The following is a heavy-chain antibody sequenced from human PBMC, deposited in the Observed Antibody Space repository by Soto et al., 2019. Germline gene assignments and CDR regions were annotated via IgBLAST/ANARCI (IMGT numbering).Heavy chain of an antibody. D-gene: IGHD5-12*01. CDR1: GFTFSSYV. Sequence: GGSLRLSCSASGFTFSSYVMHWVRQAPGKGLENVSAIITTGGTTYYADSVRGRFTISRDNSKNTLYLQMSSLRVEDTSVYYCVKGQNIVGTTHFDYWGQGTLVTVSS. J-gene: IGHJ4*02. CDR3: VKGQNIVGTTHFDY. V-gene: IGHV3-64D*08. CDR2: IITTGGTT.